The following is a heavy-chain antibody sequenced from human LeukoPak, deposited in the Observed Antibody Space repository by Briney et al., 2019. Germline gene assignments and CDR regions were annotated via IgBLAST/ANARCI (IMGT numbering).Heavy chain of an antibody. V-gene: IGHV4-59*05. CDR1: GGSISSYY. D-gene: IGHD6-13*01. Sequence: PSETLSLTCTVSGGSISSYYWSWIRQPPGKGLEWIGSIYSGGSTYYNPSLKSRVIISVDTSKNQFSLKVSSVTAADTAVYYCARQQIAAARFDDWGQGTLATVSS. CDR3: ARQQIAAARFDD. J-gene: IGHJ4*02. CDR2: IYSGGST.